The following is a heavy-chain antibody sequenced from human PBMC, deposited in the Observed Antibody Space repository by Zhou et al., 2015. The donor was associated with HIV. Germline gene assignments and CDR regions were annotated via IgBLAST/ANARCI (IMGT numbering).Heavy chain of an antibody. V-gene: IGHV1-69*02. D-gene: IGHD2-8*01. J-gene: IGHJ6*02. CDR1: GGTFSSYT. CDR2: IIPILGIA. Sequence: QVQLVQSGAEVKKPGSSVKVSCKASGGTFSSYTISWVRQAPGQGLEWMGRIIPILGIANYAQKFQGRVTITADKSTSTAYMELSSLRSEDTAVYYCARVGVAFEYGMDVWGQGTTVTVSS. CDR3: ARVGVAFEYGMDV.